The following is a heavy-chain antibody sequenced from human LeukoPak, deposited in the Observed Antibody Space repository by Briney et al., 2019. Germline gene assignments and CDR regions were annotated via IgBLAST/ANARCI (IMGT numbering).Heavy chain of an antibody. D-gene: IGHD2-21*02. CDR1: GGSFSGYY. J-gene: IGHJ4*02. V-gene: IGHV4-34*01. Sequence: SETLSLTCAVYGGSFSGYYWTWIRQPPGKGLEWIGEINHSGGTNYNPSLKSRVTISVDTSKNQFSLKLSSVTAADTAVYYCARGHPLLDYWGQGTLVSVSS. CDR3: ARGHPLLDY. CDR2: INHSGGT.